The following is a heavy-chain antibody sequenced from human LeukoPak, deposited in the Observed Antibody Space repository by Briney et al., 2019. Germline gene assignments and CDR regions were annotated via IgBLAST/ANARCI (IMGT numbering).Heavy chain of an antibody. CDR2: IYYSGST. V-gene: IGHV4-61*01. D-gene: IGHD6-13*01. J-gene: IGHJ4*02. CDR1: GGSVSSGSYY. CDR3: ARAIAAAGFDY. Sequence: SETLSLTCTVSGGSVSSGSYYWSWIRQPPGKGLEWIGYIYYSGSTNYNPSLKSRVTISVDTSKNQFSLKLSSVTAADTAVYYCARAIAAAGFDYWGQGTLVTVSS.